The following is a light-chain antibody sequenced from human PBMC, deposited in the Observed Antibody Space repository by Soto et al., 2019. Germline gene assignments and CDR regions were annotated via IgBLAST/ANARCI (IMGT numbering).Light chain of an antibody. J-gene: IGLJ2*01. CDR3: SSYAGRNNLL. CDR1: SSDVGGYNY. V-gene: IGLV2-8*01. Sequence: QSALTQPPSASGSPGHSVTISCTGTSSDVGGYNYVSWYQQHPGKAPQLMIYEVSRRPSGVPDRFSGSKSGNTASLTVSGLQAEDEADYYCSSYAGRNNLLFGGGTQLTVL. CDR2: EVS.